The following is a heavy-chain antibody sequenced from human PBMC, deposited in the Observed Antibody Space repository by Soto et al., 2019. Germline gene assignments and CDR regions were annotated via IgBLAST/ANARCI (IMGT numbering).Heavy chain of an antibody. J-gene: IGHJ6*02. CDR2: ISYDGSNK. CDR3: AKGLRVVAIDYYYYGMDV. D-gene: IGHD5-12*01. Sequence: QVQLVESGGGMVQPGRSLRLSCAASGFTFSSYGMHWVRQAPGKGLEWVAVISYDGSNKYYADSVKGRFTISRDNSKNTLYLQMNSLRAEDTAVYYCAKGLRVVAIDYYYYGMDVWGQGTTVTVSS. CDR1: GFTFSSYG. V-gene: IGHV3-30*18.